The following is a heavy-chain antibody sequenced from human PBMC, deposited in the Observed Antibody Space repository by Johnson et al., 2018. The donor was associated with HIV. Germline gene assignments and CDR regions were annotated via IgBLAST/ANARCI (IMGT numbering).Heavy chain of an antibody. CDR1: GFTFSSYA. Sequence: VQLVESGGGLVQPGGSLRLSCAASGFTFSSYAMHWVRQVPGKGLAYFSAISSNGVSTYYVNSVKGRFTISRDNSKNTLYLQMGSLRAEDMAVYYCARGWELLTPAFDIWGQGTMVTVSS. V-gene: IGHV3-64*01. J-gene: IGHJ3*02. CDR2: ISSNGVST. CDR3: ARGWELLTPAFDI. D-gene: IGHD1-26*01.